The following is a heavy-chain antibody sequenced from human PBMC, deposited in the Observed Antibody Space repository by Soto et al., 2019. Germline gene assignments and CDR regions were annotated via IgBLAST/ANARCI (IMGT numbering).Heavy chain of an antibody. Sequence: SETLSLTCTVSGGSISSGGYYWSWIRQHPGKGLEWIGYIYYSGSTYYNPSLKSRVTISVDTSKNQFSLKLSSVTAADTAVYYCARDHSGYDFSPKYYYYGMDVWGQGTTVTVSS. CDR1: GGSISSGGYY. J-gene: IGHJ6*02. V-gene: IGHV4-31*03. D-gene: IGHD5-12*01. CDR3: ARDHSGYDFSPKYYYYGMDV. CDR2: IYYSGST.